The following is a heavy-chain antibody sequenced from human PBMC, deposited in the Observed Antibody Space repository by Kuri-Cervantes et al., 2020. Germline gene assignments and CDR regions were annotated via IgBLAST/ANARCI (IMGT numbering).Heavy chain of an antibody. CDR3: VRLGNAFDL. CDR1: GFTFSSYG. J-gene: IGHJ3*01. V-gene: IGHV3-30*02. CDR2: IRYDGSFK. Sequence: GESLKISCAASGFTFSSYGMHWVRQAPGEGLEWATFIRYDGSFKDYSDSVKGRFSISRDNSKNTLYLQMNSLRDDDTSIYYCVRLGNAFDLWGQGTKVTVSS. D-gene: IGHD3-16*01.